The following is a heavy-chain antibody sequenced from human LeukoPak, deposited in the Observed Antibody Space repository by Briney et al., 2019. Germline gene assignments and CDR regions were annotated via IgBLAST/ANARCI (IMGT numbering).Heavy chain of an antibody. D-gene: IGHD3-22*01. Sequence: PGGSLRLSCAASGFTFSTYAMSWVRQAPGKGLEWFSSITSSGESTYYAGSVKGQFTISRDNSKNTVYLQMNSLRAEDTAVYYCAKDRPNYYGSNGHYYRRDGDYWGQGTLVTVSS. CDR2: ITSSGEST. J-gene: IGHJ4*02. CDR1: GFTFSTYA. CDR3: AKDRPNYYGSNGHYYRRDGDY. V-gene: IGHV3-23*01.